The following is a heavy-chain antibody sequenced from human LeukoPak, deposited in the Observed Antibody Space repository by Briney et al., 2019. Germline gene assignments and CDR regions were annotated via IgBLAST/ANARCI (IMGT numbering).Heavy chain of an antibody. CDR3: ARLAFYDSSGYYYAFDI. CDR2: IQYSGST. CDR1: GGSIRSYY. D-gene: IGHD3-22*01. J-gene: IGHJ3*02. V-gene: IGHV4-59*12. Sequence: SETLSLTCTVSGGSIRSYYWSWIRQPPGKGLEWIGYIQYSGSTYYNPSFTSRVAISIDASKTHFSLKLSSVTAADTAVYYCARLAFYDSSGYYYAFDIWGQGTMVTVSS.